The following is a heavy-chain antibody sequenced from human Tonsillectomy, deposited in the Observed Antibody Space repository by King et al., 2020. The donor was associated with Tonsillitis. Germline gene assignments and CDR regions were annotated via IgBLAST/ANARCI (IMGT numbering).Heavy chain of an antibody. V-gene: IGHV1-2*02. CDR2: IDPNSGGT. J-gene: IGHJ4*02. Sequence: QLVQSGAEVKRPGASVKVSCKASGFTFSGYYMHWVRQAPGQGLEWMGWIDPNSGGTNYAQEFQGRVTMTRDTSISTAYMELSRLRSNATAVFFCASTLAAAGSPRPFDFWGQGTLVTVSS. CDR1: GFTFSGYY. D-gene: IGHD6-13*01. CDR3: ASTLAAAGSPRPFDF.